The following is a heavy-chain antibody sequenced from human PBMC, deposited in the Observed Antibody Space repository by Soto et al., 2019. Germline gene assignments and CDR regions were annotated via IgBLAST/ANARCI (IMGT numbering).Heavy chain of an antibody. CDR1: GFTFSSYA. CDR2: ISGGGGST. D-gene: IGHD1-1*01. J-gene: IGHJ4*02. V-gene: IGHV3-23*01. Sequence: PGGSLRLSCAASGFTFSSYAMSWVRQAPGKGLEWVSAISGGGGSTYYADSVKGRFTISRDNSKNTLYLQMNSLRAEDTAVYYCAKDSGCHTMEDCFDYWGQGTLVTVSS. CDR3: AKDSGCHTMEDCFDY.